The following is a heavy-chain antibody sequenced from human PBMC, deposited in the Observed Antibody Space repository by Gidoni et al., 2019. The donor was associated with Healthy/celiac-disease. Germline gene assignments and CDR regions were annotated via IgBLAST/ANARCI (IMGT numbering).Heavy chain of an antibody. V-gene: IGHV4-61*02. CDR3: ARGCRRVELAGEFDD. D-gene: IGHD1-7*01. J-gene: IGHJ4*02. CDR2: IYTSGCT. Sequence: QVQLQESGPGLVKPSQTLSLTCTVSGVSLSRGSYYWSWLRQPAGKGLEGIGRIYTSGCTNYNPSLKSRVTISVDTSKNQFSRKLSSVTAADTAVYYCARGCRRVELAGEFDDWGQGTLVTVSS. CDR1: GVSLSRGSYY.